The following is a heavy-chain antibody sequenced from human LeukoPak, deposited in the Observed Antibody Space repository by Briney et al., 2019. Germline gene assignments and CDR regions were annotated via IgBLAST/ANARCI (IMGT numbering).Heavy chain of an antibody. D-gene: IGHD6-13*01. V-gene: IGHV3-30-3*01. Sequence: GGSLRLSCAASGFTFSSYAMQWVRQAPGKGLEGVAVISYDGSNKYYADSVKGRFTISRDNSKNTLYLQMNSLRAEDTAVYYCARDPTSSSWYSYYYGMDVWGQGTTVTVSS. CDR1: GFTFSSYA. CDR2: ISYDGSNK. J-gene: IGHJ6*02. CDR3: ARDPTSSSWYSYYYGMDV.